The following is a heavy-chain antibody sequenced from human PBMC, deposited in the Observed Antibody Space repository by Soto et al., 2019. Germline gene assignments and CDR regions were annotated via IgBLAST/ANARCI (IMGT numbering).Heavy chain of an antibody. D-gene: IGHD1-26*01. CDR2: IRPGGDST. J-gene: IGHJ5*01. CDR1: GFRFRTRA. CDR3: TTHEEGAPWAGGFDS. V-gene: IGHV3-23*01. Sequence: GSLRLSCAASGFRFRTRAMSWVRQAPGKGLEWVASIRPGGDSTYYADSVKGRFAVSRDNSNVTLYLQMDSLRVEDTAIYYCTTHEEGAPWAGGFDSWGQGTLVTVSS.